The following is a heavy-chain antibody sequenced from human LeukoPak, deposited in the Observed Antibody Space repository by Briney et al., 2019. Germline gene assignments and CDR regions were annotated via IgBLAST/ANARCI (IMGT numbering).Heavy chain of an antibody. CDR2: ISYDGSNK. J-gene: IGHJ4*02. V-gene: IGHV3-30*18. D-gene: IGHD6-13*01. Sequence: PGTSLRLSCAASGFTFSGYGMHWVRQAPGKGLEWVTLISYDGSNKYYVDSMKGRFTISRDNSKNTLYLQMNSLRAEDTAVYYCAKDRIAASGLSYYFDYWGQGTLATVSS. CDR1: GFTFSGYG. CDR3: AKDRIAASGLSYYFDY.